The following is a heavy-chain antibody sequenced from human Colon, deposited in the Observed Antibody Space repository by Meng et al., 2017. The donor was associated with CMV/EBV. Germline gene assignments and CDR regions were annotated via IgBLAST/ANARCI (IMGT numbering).Heavy chain of an antibody. D-gene: IGHD3-3*01. CDR1: GFTFSNFW. J-gene: IGHJ5*02. CDR3: LPGHYTGT. Sequence: SLGFSFAASGFTFSNFWMNWVRQAPGKGLEWVANIKQDGSAEYYVDSVKGRFTISRDNAKNSLYLQMNSLRAEDTAVYYCLPGHYTGTWGQGTLVTVSS. V-gene: IGHV3-7*01. CDR2: IKQDGSAE.